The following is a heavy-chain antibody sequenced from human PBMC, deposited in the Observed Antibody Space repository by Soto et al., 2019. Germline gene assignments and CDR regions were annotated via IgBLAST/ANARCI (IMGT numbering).Heavy chain of an antibody. CDR2: VNTGNGNT. Sequence: ASVKVSCKTSGYIFTSYAIHWVRQAPGQRLEWMGWVNTGNGNTKYSQKFQGRVTITRDASANTAFMDLSSLISEDTAAYYCARAHSRSYKRGFDPWGQGTLLTVSS. CDR1: GYIFTSYA. D-gene: IGHD1-26*01. CDR3: ARAHSRSYKRGFDP. V-gene: IGHV1-3*04. J-gene: IGHJ5*02.